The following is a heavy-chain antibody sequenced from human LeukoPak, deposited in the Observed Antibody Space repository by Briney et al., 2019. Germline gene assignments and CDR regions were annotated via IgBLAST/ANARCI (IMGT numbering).Heavy chain of an antibody. D-gene: IGHD6-13*01. CDR3: AKDLGGVAAAGRGALDP. J-gene: IGHJ5*02. CDR1: GFTFSSYG. V-gene: IGHV3-30*18. CDR2: ISYDGSNK. Sequence: GGSLRLSCAASGFTFSSYGMHWVRQAPGKGLEWVAVISYDGSNKYYADSVKGRFTISRDNSKNTLYLQMNSLRAEDTAVYYCAKDLGGVAAAGRGALDPWGQGTLVTVSS.